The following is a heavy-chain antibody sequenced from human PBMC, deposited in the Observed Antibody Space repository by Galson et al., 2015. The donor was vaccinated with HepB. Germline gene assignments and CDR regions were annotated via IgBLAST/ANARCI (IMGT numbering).Heavy chain of an antibody. V-gene: IGHV3-23*01. CDR2: ISGSGDST. D-gene: IGHD1-26*01. CDR3: AKDHGTILGTSTDLDY. Sequence: SLRLSCAASGFTFSSYAMSWVRQAPGKGLEWVSGISGSGDSTYYADSVKGRFTISRDNSENTLYLQMNSLRAEDTAVYYCAKDHGTILGTSTDLDYWGQGSLVTVSS. CDR1: GFTFSSYA. J-gene: IGHJ4*02.